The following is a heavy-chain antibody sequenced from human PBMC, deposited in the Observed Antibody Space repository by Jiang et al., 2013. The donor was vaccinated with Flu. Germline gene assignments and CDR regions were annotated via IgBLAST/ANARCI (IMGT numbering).Heavy chain of an antibody. CDR2: IYYGGNT. Sequence: PGLVKPSETLSLTCTVSGGSIDTYYWSWIRQPPGKGLEWIGYIYYGGNTNYNPSLKSRLTISVDRSKNQISLKLTSVTAADTAVYYCAREGQILVHNWFDPWGQGTLVTVSS. CDR3: AREGQILVHNWFDP. V-gene: IGHV4-59*01. J-gene: IGHJ5*02. D-gene: IGHD2-8*02. CDR1: GGSIDTYY.